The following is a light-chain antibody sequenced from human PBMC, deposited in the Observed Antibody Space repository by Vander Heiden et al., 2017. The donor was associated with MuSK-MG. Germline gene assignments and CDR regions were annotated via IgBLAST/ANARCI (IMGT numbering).Light chain of an antibody. Sequence: QSALTQPASVSGSPASSFTTPCTGSSSYVGGYNYFSWYQQHPGKAPKLMIYDVSNRPSGVSNRFSGSKSGNTASLTISGLQAEDEADYYCSLFTSSSTHNYVFGTGTKVTVL. CDR2: DVS. CDR3: SLFTSSSTHNYV. J-gene: IGLJ1*01. CDR1: SSYVGGYNY. V-gene: IGLV2-14*03.